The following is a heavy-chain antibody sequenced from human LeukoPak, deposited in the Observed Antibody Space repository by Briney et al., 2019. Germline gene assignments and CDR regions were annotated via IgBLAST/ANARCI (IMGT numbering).Heavy chain of an antibody. CDR1: GGSFSGYY. V-gene: IGHV4-34*01. D-gene: IGHD5-18*01. CDR3: ARAPASGYSYGTIFYYYYYMDV. Sequence: SETLSLTCAVYGGSFSGYYWSWIRQPPGKGLEWIGEINHSGSTNYNPSLKSRVTISVDTSKNQFSLKLSSVTAADTAVYYCARAPASGYSYGTIFYYYYYMDVWGKGTTVTISS. J-gene: IGHJ6*03. CDR2: INHSGST.